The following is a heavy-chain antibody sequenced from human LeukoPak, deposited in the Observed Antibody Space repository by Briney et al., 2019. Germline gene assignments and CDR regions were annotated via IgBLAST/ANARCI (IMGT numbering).Heavy chain of an antibody. V-gene: IGHV1-8*01. D-gene: IGHD1-7*01. Sequence: ASVKVSCKASGYTFTSYDIIWVRQATGQGLEWMGWMNPNSGNTGYAQKFQGRVTMTRNTSISTAYMELSSLRSEDTAVYYCARSRTGTGVWYYYYYGMDVWGQGTTVTVSS. CDR1: GYTFTSYD. CDR3: ARSRTGTGVWYYYYYGMDV. J-gene: IGHJ6*02. CDR2: MNPNSGNT.